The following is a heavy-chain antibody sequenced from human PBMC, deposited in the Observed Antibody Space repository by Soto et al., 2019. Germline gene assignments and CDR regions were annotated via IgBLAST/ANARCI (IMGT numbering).Heavy chain of an antibody. J-gene: IGHJ4*02. CDR3: ARGSGYYRNFDS. V-gene: IGHV4-31*02. CDR2: VFDSGKT. CDR1: GGSITSGGYS. Sequence: QVQLQESGPGLVKPSQTLSLTCSVSGGSITSGGYSWTWIRHQPGKALQWIGYVFDSGKTYYNPSLKGRLTILVDTAKNLFSLELSSVTAAHTAVYFCARGSGYYRNFDSWGQGTLVSVSS. D-gene: IGHD3-3*01.